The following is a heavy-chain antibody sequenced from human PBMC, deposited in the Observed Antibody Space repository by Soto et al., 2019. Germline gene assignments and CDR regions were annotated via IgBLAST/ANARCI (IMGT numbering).Heavy chain of an antibody. CDR2: INAGNGNT. J-gene: IGHJ4*02. CDR1: GYTFTSYA. Sequence: ASVKVSCKASGYTFTSYAMHWVRQAPGQRLEWMGWINAGNGNTKYSQKFQGRVTMTRDTAASTAYMELSSLRSEDTAVCCWARLFFVYGHHKIFDYWGKGPLVPVSS. D-gene: IGHD4-17*01. V-gene: IGHV1-3*01. CDR3: ARLFFVYGHHKIFDY.